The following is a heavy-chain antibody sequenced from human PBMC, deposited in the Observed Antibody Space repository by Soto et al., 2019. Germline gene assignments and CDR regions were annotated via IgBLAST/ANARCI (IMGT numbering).Heavy chain of an antibody. Sequence: GASVKVSCKASGYIFTYRYLYWVRQAPGQALEWMGWIIPYNGNTNYAQKFQDRFSITRESSLSTVYMELRSLRSDDTGMYYCARSALAEDGYHYLDSWGQXTXVTVSS. V-gene: IGHV1-45*02. D-gene: IGHD5-18*01. CDR1: GYIFTYRY. CDR3: ARSALAEDGYHYLDS. CDR2: IIPYNGNT. J-gene: IGHJ5*01.